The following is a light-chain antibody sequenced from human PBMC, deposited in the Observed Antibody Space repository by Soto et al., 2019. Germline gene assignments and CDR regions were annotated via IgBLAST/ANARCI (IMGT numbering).Light chain of an antibody. CDR2: KAS. CDR3: QEYRNDYGT. V-gene: IGKV1-5*03. Sequence: DIQMTQSPATLAASVGVRVSITCRASQSIDNWLAWYQQKAGKAPTLLIYKASRLESGVPARFSGSGSGTEFTLIISSLQPEDCGSYYCQEYRNDYGTFGQGTKVEMK. CDR1: QSIDNW. J-gene: IGKJ1*01.